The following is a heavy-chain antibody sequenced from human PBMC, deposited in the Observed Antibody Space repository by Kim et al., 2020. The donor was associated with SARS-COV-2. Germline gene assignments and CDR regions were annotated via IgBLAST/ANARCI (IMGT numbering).Heavy chain of an antibody. Sequence: GESLKISCKGSGYSFTSYWIGWVRQMPGKGLEWMGIIYPGDSDTRYSPSFQGQVTISADKSISTAYLQWSSLKASDTAMYYCARRYDYVWGSYRGGSGRFDYWGQGTLVTVSS. V-gene: IGHV5-51*01. D-gene: IGHD3-16*02. CDR1: GYSFTSYW. J-gene: IGHJ4*02. CDR2: IYPGDSDT. CDR3: ARRYDYVWGSYRGGSGRFDY.